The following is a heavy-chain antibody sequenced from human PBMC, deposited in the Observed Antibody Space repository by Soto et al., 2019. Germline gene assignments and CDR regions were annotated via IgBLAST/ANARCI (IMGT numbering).Heavy chain of an antibody. CDR1: GFTFSSYA. Sequence: EVQVLESGGGLVQPGWSLRLSCAASGFTFSSYAMSWVRQAPGKGLEWVSAIRGSGGSTYYADSVKGRFTISRDKSKNTVYLQMSSLRAEDTAVYYCAKGVAARIFYFDYWGQGTLVTVSS. CDR2: IRGSGGST. CDR3: AKGVAARIFYFDY. D-gene: IGHD6-6*01. V-gene: IGHV3-23*01. J-gene: IGHJ4*02.